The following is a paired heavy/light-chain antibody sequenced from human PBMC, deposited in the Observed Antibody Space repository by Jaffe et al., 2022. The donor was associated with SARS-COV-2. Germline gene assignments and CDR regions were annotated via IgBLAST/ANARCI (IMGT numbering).Heavy chain of an antibody. D-gene: IGHD4-17*01. CDR3: ARYGDYQMKSGSGFDY. Sequence: EVQLVESGGGLEQPGRSLRLSCAASGFTFDDYAMHWVRQAPGKGLEWVAGISWNSGTIDYADSVKGRFTISRDNAKNSLYLQMNSLRAEDTALYYCARYGDYQMKSGSGFDYWGQGTLVTVSS. CDR2: ISWNSGTI. CDR1: GFTFDDYA. J-gene: IGHJ4*02. V-gene: IGHV3-9*01.
Light chain of an antibody. CDR1: KLEDKY. J-gene: IGLJ2*01. CDR3: QAWDRTTVL. CDR2: EDT. Sequence: SYDLTQPPSMSVSPGQTASVPCSGDKLEDKYSSWYQQKPGQSPVLVIYEDTKRPSGIPERFSGSNSGNTATLTISGTQAMDEADYYCQAWDRTTVLFGGGTKLTVL. V-gene: IGLV3-1*01.